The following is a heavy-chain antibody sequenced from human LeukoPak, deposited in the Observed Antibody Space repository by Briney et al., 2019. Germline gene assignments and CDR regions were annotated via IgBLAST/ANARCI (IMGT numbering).Heavy chain of an antibody. V-gene: IGHV4-38-2*01. D-gene: IGHD2-2*01. CDR2: IYQSGST. CDR1: GYSISSGYY. J-gene: IGHJ5*02. Sequence: SETLSLTCAVSGYSISSGYYWGWIRHPPGKGLEWIGNIYQSGSTYHNPSLKSRVTVSIDTSKNQFSLKLSSVTAADTAVYYCAREVGYCTSISCLDWFDPWGQGTLVTVSS. CDR3: AREVGYCTSISCLDWFDP.